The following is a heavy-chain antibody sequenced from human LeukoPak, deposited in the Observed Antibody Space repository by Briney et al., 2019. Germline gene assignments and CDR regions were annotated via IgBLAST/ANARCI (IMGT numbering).Heavy chain of an antibody. V-gene: IGHV3-13*01. CDR3: ARGAPYYYGMDG. J-gene: IGHJ6*02. CDR1: GFTFSSYD. Sequence: GGSLRLSCAASGFTFSSYDMHWVRHATGKGLEWVSAIGTAGDTYYPGSVKGRFTISRENAKNSLYLQMNSLRAGDTAVYYCARGAPYYYGMDGWGQGTTVTVSS. CDR2: IGTAGDT.